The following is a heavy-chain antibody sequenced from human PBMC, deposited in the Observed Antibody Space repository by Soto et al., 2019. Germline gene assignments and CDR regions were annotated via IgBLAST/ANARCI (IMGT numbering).Heavy chain of an antibody. J-gene: IGHJ6*02. V-gene: IGHV4-34*01. CDR3: ARSHGIAARPLRANYYYGMDV. D-gene: IGHD6-6*01. Sequence: SEILWCTCAVYGGSFSGYYWSSIRQPPGKGLESIGEINHSGSTNYNPSLKSRVTISVDTSKNQFSLKLSSVTAADTAVYYCARSHGIAARPLRANYYYGMDVWGQGTTVTVSS. CDR1: GGSFSGYY. CDR2: INHSGST.